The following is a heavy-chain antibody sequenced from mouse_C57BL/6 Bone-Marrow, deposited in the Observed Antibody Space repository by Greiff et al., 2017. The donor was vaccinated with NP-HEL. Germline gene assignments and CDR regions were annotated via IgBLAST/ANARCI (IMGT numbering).Heavy chain of an antibody. CDR1: GYTFTDYY. J-gene: IGHJ2*01. CDR2: INPNNGGT. V-gene: IGHV1-26*01. CDR3: AREVGRDY. D-gene: IGHD4-1*01. Sequence: EVQLQQSGPELVKPGASVKISCKASGYTFTDYYMNWVKQSHGKSLEWIGDINPNNGGTSYNQKFKGKATLTVDKSSSTAYMELRSLTSEDSAVYYCAREVGRDYWGQGTTLTVSS.